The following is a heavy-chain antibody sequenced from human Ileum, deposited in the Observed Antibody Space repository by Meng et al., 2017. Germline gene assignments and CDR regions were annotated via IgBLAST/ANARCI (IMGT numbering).Heavy chain of an antibody. V-gene: IGHV1-18*01. CDR1: GYTFTTYG. CDR3: AREGAYNGGDY. D-gene: IGHD1-1*01. CDR2: MNTDNGNT. J-gene: IGHJ4*02. Sequence: QAQLVQSGAEVKQPAASVILSRKASGYTFTTYGISWVRQAPGQGLEWMGWMNTDNGNTNYAQKFQGRVTMTRDTSTSTAYMELRSLRSDDTAVYYCAREGAYNGGDYWGQGTLVTVSS.